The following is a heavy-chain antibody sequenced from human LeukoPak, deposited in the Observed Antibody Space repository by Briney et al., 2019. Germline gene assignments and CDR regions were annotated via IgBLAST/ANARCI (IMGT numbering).Heavy chain of an antibody. CDR2: IKDDGSEK. CDR3: AKVVWVSTYNWFDP. V-gene: IGHV3-7*03. Sequence: GGSLRLSCAASGLNFRKSWMTWVRQAPGRGLEWVANIKDDGSEKYYVDSVKGRFTISRDNAKNTLYLQMNSLRAEDTAVYYCAKVVWVSTYNWFDPWGQGTLVTVSS. D-gene: IGHD2-8*01. CDR1: GLNFRKSW. J-gene: IGHJ5*02.